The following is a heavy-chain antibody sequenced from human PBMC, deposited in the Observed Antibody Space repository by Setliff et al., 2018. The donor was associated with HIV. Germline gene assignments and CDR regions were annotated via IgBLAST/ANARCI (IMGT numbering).Heavy chain of an antibody. D-gene: IGHD5-12*01. Sequence: SVKVSCKASGGTFSRYAISWVRQAPGQGLEWMGGISPISDTANYAQKFQGRVTITADESTSTAYMELSSLRSDDTAVYYCARVAEMATIGYNYFYMDVWGQGTTVTVSS. V-gene: IGHV1-69*13. CDR1: GGTFSRYA. J-gene: IGHJ6*03. CDR2: ISPISDTA. CDR3: ARVAEMATIGYNYFYMDV.